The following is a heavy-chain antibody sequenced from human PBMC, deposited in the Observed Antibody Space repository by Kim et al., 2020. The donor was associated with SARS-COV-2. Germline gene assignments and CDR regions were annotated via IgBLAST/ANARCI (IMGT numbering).Heavy chain of an antibody. Sequence: GGSLRLSCTASGFTFGDYAMSWFRQAPGKGLEWVGFIRSKAYGGTTEYAASVKGRFTISRDDSKSIAYLQMNSLKTEDTAVYYCTRSLRYFDWLRPYYFDYWGQGTLVTVSS. CDR2: IRSKAYGGTT. CDR1: GFTFGDYA. J-gene: IGHJ4*02. V-gene: IGHV3-49*03. D-gene: IGHD3-9*01. CDR3: TRSLRYFDWLRPYYFDY.